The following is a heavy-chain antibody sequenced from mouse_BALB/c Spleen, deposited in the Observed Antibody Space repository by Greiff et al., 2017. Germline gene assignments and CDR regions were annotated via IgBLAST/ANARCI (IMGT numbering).Heavy chain of an antibody. D-gene: IGHD2-3*01. CDR1: GYSFTSYW. Sequence: VQLQQPGAELVRPGASVKLSCKASGYSFTSYWMNWVKQRPGQGLEWIGIIHPSDSDTRLNQKFKDKATLTVDKSSSTAYMQLSSPTSEDSAVYYCASLYYYAMDYWGQGTSVTVSA. CDR3: ASLYYYAMDY. V-gene: IGHV1-74*01. CDR2: IHPSDSDT. J-gene: IGHJ4*01.